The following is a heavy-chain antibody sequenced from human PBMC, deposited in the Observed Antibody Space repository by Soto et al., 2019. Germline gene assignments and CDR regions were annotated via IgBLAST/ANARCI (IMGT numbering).Heavy chain of an antibody. CDR2: ITGSGGST. CDR3: AKDLYYDILTGYYYGMDV. V-gene: IGHV3-23*01. J-gene: IGHJ6*04. D-gene: IGHD3-9*01. CDR1: GFSFSSYA. Sequence: HPGGSLRLSCAASGFSFSSYAMSWVRQAPGNGLEWVSAITGSGGSTYYADSVKGRFTISRDNSKNTLYLQMNSLRAEDTAVYYCAKDLYYDILTGYYYGMDVWGTATTVTV.